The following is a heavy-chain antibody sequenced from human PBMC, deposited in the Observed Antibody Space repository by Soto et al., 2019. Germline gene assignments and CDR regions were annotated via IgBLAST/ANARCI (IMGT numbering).Heavy chain of an antibody. CDR2: ISSTGNSI. V-gene: IGHV3-21*01. Sequence: EVQLVESGGGLVKPGGSLRLSCAASGFTFSSYSMTWVRQAPGKGLECVSSISSTGNSIYYADSLKGRFTISRDNAKNSLDLQMDSLGADDTALYYWARALSSLIAVAGYWCQGTLVSVSS. CDR1: GFTFSSYS. CDR3: ARALSSLIAVAGY. D-gene: IGHD6-19*01. J-gene: IGHJ4*02.